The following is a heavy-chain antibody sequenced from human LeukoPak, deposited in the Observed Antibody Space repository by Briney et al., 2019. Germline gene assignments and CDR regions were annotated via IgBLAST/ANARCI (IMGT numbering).Heavy chain of an antibody. D-gene: IGHD2-15*01. CDR3: ARLGYFDI. Sequence: KASETLSLTCAVYGGSFSGYYWSWIRQPPGKGLEWIGEINHSGSTNYNPSLKSRVTISVDTSKNQFSLKLSSVTAADTAVYYCARLGYFDIWGQGTMDTVSS. V-gene: IGHV4-34*01. CDR2: INHSGST. CDR1: GGSFSGYY. J-gene: IGHJ3*02.